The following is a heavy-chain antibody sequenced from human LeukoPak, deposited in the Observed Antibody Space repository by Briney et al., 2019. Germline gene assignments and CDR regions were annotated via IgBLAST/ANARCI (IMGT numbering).Heavy chain of an antibody. CDR1: GGSISSYY. D-gene: IGHD3-10*01. CDR3: ARDMYGSGSFLPESP. V-gene: IGHV4-59*01. CDR2: ISYSGST. Sequence: SETLSLTCTVSGGSISSYYWNWIRQPPGKGLEWIGYISYSGSTNYNPSLKSRVTMSVDKSKNQFSLKLTSVTAADTAVYYCARDMYGSGSFLPESPWGQGTLVTVSS. J-gene: IGHJ5*02.